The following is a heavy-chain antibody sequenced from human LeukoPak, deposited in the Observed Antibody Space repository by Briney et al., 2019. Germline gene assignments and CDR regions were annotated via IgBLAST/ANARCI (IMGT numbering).Heavy chain of an antibody. CDR1: GGSFSGYY. J-gene: IGHJ4*02. D-gene: IGHD5-24*01. V-gene: IGHV4-34*01. Sequence: SETLALTCAVYGGSFSGYYWSWIRQPPAKGLEWIGEINHSRSTNYNPSLKSRVTISVDASKNQVSLKLSSVAAADTAVYYCARGMATRHDYWGQGTLVTVSS. CDR2: INHSRST. CDR3: ARGMATRHDY.